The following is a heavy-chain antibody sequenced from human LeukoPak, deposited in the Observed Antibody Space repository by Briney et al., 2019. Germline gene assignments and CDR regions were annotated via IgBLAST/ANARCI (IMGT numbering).Heavy chain of an antibody. V-gene: IGHV4-39*07. Sequence: SETLSLTCTVSGGSISSSSYYWGWIRQPPGKGLEWIGSIYYSGSTYYNPSLKSRVTISVDTSKNQFSLKLSSVTAADTAVYYCARVSGEQQLVNWLDPWGQGTLVTVSS. CDR2: IYYSGST. D-gene: IGHD6-13*01. CDR1: GGSISSSSYY. CDR3: ARVSGEQQLVNWLDP. J-gene: IGHJ5*02.